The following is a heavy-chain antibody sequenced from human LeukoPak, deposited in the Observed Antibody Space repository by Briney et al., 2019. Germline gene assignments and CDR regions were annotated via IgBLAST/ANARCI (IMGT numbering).Heavy chain of an antibody. J-gene: IGHJ3*02. CDR1: GFIFSSYE. Sequence: GGSLRLSCAASGFIFSSYEMNWVRQAPGKGLEWVSYISSSGTTIYYADSVKGRFTISRDNAKNSLYLQMNSLRAEDTAAYYCARDYDSSGYYSSGAFDIWGQGTMVTVSS. V-gene: IGHV3-48*03. CDR2: ISSSGTTI. D-gene: IGHD3-22*01. CDR3: ARDYDSSGYYSSGAFDI.